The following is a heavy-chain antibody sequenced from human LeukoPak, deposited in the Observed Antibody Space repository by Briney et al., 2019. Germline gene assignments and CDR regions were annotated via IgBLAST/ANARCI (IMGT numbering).Heavy chain of an antibody. Sequence: GGSLTLSCAASGFTFSSYGMHWVRHAPGKGLEWVAVIWYDGSNKYYADSVKGRFTISRDNSKNTLYLQMNSLRAEDTAVYYCVRDPNVGYDSSGYYYEYYFDYWGQGTLVTVSS. D-gene: IGHD3-22*01. CDR2: IWYDGSNK. V-gene: IGHV3-33*01. J-gene: IGHJ4*02. CDR3: VRDPNVGYDSSGYYYEYYFDY. CDR1: GFTFSSYG.